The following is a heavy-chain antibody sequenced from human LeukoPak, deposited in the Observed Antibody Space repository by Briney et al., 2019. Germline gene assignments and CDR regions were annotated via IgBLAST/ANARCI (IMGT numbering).Heavy chain of an antibody. J-gene: IGHJ4*02. CDR3: AKDRGSGSYYHY. CDR1: GFTFSSYA. D-gene: IGHD3-10*01. Sequence: GGSLRLSCAASGFTFSSYAMSWVRQAPGKGLEWVSAISGSGGSTYYADSVKGRFTIPRDNSKNTLYLQMNSLRAEDTAVYYCAKDRGSGSYYHYWGQGILVTVSS. CDR2: ISGSGGST. V-gene: IGHV3-23*01.